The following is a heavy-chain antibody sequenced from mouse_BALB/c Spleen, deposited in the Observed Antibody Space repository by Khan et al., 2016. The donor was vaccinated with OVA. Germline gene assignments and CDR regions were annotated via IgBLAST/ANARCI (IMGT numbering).Heavy chain of an antibody. J-gene: IGHJ3*01. CDR1: GYTFTDFT. Sequence: QVRLQQSGAELVRPGVSVKISCKGSGYTFTDFTMHWVKQSHAKCLEWIGVVNTYYGDATYNQKFKGKATMTVDKSSTTAYMELARLTSEDSAIYYCARGGGGDRFAYWGQGTLVTVSA. V-gene: IGHV1S137*01. CDR3: ARGGGGDRFAY. CDR2: VNTYYGDA.